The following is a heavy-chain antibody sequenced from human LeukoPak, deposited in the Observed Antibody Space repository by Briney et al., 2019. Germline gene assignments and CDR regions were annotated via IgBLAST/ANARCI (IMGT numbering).Heavy chain of an antibody. J-gene: IGHJ5*02. V-gene: IGHV1-18*01. D-gene: IGHD2-21*02. CDR2: ISAYNGNT. CDR3: ARDDCGGDCSTIGWFDP. CDR1: GYTFTSFG. Sequence: ASVTVSCKASGYTFTSFGIGWVRQAPGQGREWMGWISAYNGNTNYAQTLQGSVTITTSKSTNTAYMELRSLRSDDTAVYYCARDDCGGDCSTIGWFDPWGQGTLVTVSS.